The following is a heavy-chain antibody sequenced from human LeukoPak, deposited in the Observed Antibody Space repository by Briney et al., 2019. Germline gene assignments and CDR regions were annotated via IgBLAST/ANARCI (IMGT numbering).Heavy chain of an antibody. CDR3: ARAKTTASPIDY. CDR1: GFIFSSYA. V-gene: IGHV3-64*02. J-gene: IGHJ4*02. Sequence: GGSLRLSCAASGFIFSSYALHWVRQAPGKGLEHVSAIVGDGGTTYYADSVKGRFTISRDNSRNTLYLQMGSLRAEDMAVYYCARAKTTASPIDYWGQGTLVTVSS. D-gene: IGHD4-17*01. CDR2: IVGDGGTT.